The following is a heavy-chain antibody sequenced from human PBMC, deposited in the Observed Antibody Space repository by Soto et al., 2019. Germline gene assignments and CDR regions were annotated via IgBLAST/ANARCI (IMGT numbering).Heavy chain of an antibody. CDR3: ARDPYYDSSGYLASNGMDV. J-gene: IGHJ6*02. CDR2: IYYSVST. Sequence: SETLSLTCTVSGGSISSGGYYWSWIRQHPGKGLEWIGYIYYSVSTYYNPSLKSRVTISVDTSKNQFSLRAEDTAVYYCARDPYYDSSGYLASNGMDVWGQGTTVTVSS. CDR1: GGSISSGGYY. D-gene: IGHD3-22*01. V-gene: IGHV4-31*03.